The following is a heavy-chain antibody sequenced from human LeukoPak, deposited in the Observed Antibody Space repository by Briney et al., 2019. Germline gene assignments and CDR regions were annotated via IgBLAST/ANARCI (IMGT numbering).Heavy chain of an antibody. CDR3: AKVGEWHSSPFDY. CDR2: ISSSGGST. V-gene: IGHV3-23*01. CDR1: GFTFSSYA. J-gene: IGHJ4*02. D-gene: IGHD6-13*01. Sequence: PGGSLRLSCAASGFTFSSYAMSWVRQAPGKGLEWVSAISSSGGSTYYADSVKGRFTISRDNSKNTLYLQMNSLRAEDTAVYYCAKVGEWHSSPFDYWGQGTLVTVSS.